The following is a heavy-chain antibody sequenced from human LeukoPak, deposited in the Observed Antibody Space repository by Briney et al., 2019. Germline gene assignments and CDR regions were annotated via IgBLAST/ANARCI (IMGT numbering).Heavy chain of an antibody. J-gene: IGHJ4*02. V-gene: IGHV4-59*01. D-gene: IGHD5-12*01. Sequence: SETLSLTCTVSGGSISSYYWSWIRQPPGKGLEWIGYIYYSGSTNYNPSLKSRVTISVDTSKNQFSLKLTSVTAADTAVYYCAKSNGYGLIDYWGQGTLVTVSS. CDR3: AKSNGYGLIDY. CDR1: GGSISSYY. CDR2: IYYSGST.